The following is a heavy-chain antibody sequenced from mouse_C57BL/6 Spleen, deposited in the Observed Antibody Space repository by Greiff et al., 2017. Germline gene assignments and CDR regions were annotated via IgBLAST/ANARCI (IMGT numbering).Heavy chain of an antibody. CDR1: GYAFSSYW. J-gene: IGHJ2*01. CDR2: ISPGDGDT. Sequence: QVQLKESGAELVKPGASVKISCKASGYAFSSYWMNWVKQRPGKGLEWIGQISPGDGDTNYNGKFKGKATLTADKSSSTAYMQLSSLTSEDSAVYFCASQGVIYYDYDDFDYWGQGTTLTVSS. V-gene: IGHV1-80*01. CDR3: ASQGVIYYDYDDFDY. D-gene: IGHD2-4*01.